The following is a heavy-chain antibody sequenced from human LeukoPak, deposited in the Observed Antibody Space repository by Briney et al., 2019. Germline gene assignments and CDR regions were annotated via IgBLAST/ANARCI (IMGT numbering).Heavy chain of an antibody. J-gene: IGHJ4*02. CDR1: GFTFSSYG. CDR3: AKDLRPKDYIVLMVYAIGF. Sequence: GGSLRLSCAASGFTFSSYGMRWVRQAPGKGLEWVAFIRYDGSNKYYADSVKGRFTISRDNSKNTLYLQMNSLRAEDTAVYYCAKDLRPKDYIVLMVYAIGFWGQGTLVTVSS. V-gene: IGHV3-30*02. D-gene: IGHD2-8*01. CDR2: IRYDGSNK.